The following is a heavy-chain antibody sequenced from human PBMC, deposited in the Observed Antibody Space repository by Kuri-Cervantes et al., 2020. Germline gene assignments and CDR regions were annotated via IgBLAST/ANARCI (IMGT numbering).Heavy chain of an antibody. D-gene: IGHD2-8*01. V-gene: IGHV3-13*01. J-gene: IGHJ5*02. Sequence: GESLKISCAASRFTFSNYDMHWVRQVTGKGLEWVSTIGPAGDTYYPGSVKGRCTISRENARNSLYLQMNSLRAGDTAVYYCAKDQVYNWFDPWGQGTLVTVSS. CDR1: RFTFSNYD. CDR2: IGPAGDT. CDR3: AKDQVYNWFDP.